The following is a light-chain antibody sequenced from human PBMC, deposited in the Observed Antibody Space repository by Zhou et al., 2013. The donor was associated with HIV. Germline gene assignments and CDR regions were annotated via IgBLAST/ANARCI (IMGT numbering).Light chain of an antibody. Sequence: EIVMTQSPATLSVSPGERATLSCGASQSVSSNLAWYQQKPGQSPRLLIYGASSRATGIPARFSGSGSGTEFTLTISSMQSEDFGVYYCQQYNNWPLYTFGQGTNLEIK. J-gene: IGKJ2*01. CDR3: QQYNNWPLYT. CDR1: QSVSSN. V-gene: IGKV3-15*01. CDR2: GAS.